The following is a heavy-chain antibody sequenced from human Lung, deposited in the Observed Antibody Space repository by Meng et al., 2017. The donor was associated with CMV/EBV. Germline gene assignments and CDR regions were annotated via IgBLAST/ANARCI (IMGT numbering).Heavy chain of an antibody. Sequence: TLSLTCAASGFTFSSYSMNWVRQAPGKGLEWVSSISNSGAYIYYADSVKGRFSISRDNAQNSLYLHMNSLRAEDTAVYYCTRDVSPRSSAYFAIYYFYALDVWGQGTAVTVSS. V-gene: IGHV3-21*01. CDR1: GFTFSSYS. D-gene: IGHD2-21*01. CDR2: ISNSGAYI. J-gene: IGHJ6*02. CDR3: TRDVSPRSSAYFAIYYFYALDV.